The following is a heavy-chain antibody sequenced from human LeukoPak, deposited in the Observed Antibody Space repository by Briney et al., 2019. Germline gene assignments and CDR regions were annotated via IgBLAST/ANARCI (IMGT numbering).Heavy chain of an antibody. Sequence: GRSLRLSCAASGFTFSSYGMHWVRQAPGKGLEWVAVISYDGSNKYYADSVKGRFTISRDNSKNTLCLQMNSLRAEDTAVYFCAKAVGGYNYYFDYWGQGTLVTVSS. V-gene: IGHV3-30*18. CDR1: GFTFSSYG. D-gene: IGHD5-24*01. CDR3: AKAVGGYNYYFDY. CDR2: ISYDGSNK. J-gene: IGHJ4*02.